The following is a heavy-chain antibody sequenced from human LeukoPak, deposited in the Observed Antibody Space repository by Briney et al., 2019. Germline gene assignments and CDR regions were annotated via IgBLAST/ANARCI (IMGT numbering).Heavy chain of an antibody. CDR2: INQDGSER. J-gene: IGHJ6*02. CDR1: GFTFSNHW. Sequence: GGSLRLSCAASGFTFSNHWITWVRQAPGKGPEWVANINQDGSERYYVDAVKGRFTISRDNAKNSLYLQMNSLRLEDTALYYCARANAMDVWGQGTTVTVSS. CDR3: ARANAMDV. V-gene: IGHV3-7*04.